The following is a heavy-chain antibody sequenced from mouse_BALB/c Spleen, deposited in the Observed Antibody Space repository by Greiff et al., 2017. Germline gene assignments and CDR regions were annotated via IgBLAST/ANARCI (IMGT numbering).Heavy chain of an antibody. J-gene: IGHJ2*01. CDR2: ISNGGGST. V-gene: IGHV5-12-2*01. CDR1: GFTFSSYT. D-gene: IGHD2-14*01. CDR3: ARHGEGRYDGGYYFDY. Sequence: EVMLVESGGGLVQPGGSLKLSCAASGFTFSSYTMSWVRQTPEKRLEWVAYISNGGGSTYYPDTVKGRFTISRDNAKNTLYLQMSSLKSEDTAMYYCARHGEGRYDGGYYFDYWGQGTTLTVSS.